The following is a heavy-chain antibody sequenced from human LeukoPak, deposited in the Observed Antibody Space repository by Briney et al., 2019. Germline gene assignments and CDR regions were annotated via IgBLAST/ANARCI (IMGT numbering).Heavy chain of an antibody. CDR1: GFTFSSYW. D-gene: IGHD5-18*01. CDR2: IKKDGSEK. CDR3: ARHLSGVTGYTYGRGIDY. J-gene: IGHJ4*02. Sequence: GGSLRLSCAASGFTFSSYWMSWVRQAAGKGLEWVANIKKDGSEKYYVDSVKGRFTISRDNAKKSLYLQMNSLRAEDTAVYYCARHLSGVTGYTYGRGIDYWGQGTLVTVSS. V-gene: IGHV3-7*01.